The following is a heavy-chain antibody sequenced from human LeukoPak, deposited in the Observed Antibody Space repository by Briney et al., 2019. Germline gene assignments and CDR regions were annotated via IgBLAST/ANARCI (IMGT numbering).Heavy chain of an antibody. D-gene: IGHD3-16*02. V-gene: IGHV4-4*07. CDR3: ARDIRHYDYVWGSYRSLYYFDY. CDR2: IYTSGST. CDR1: GGSISSYY. J-gene: IGHJ4*02. Sequence: SETLSLTCTVSGGSISSYYWSWIRQPAGKGLEWIGRIYTSGSTNYNPPLKSRVTMSVDTSKNQFSLKLSSVTAADTAVYYCARDIRHYDYVWGSYRSLYYFDYWGQGTLVTVSS.